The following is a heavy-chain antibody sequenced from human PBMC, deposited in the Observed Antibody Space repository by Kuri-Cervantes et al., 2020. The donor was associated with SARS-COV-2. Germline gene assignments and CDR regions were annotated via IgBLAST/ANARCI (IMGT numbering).Heavy chain of an antibody. CDR1: GFTFSSYA. J-gene: IGHJ3*02. V-gene: IGHV3-21*01. D-gene: IGHD1-26*01. Sequence: ETLSLTCAASGFTFSSYAMSWVRQAPGKGLEWVSSITRSSVYISYADSLKGRFTISRDNAKNSLYLQMNSLRAEDTAVYYCARDGRAPWVAFDIWGQGTMVTVSS. CDR3: ARDGRAPWVAFDI. CDR2: ITRSSVYI.